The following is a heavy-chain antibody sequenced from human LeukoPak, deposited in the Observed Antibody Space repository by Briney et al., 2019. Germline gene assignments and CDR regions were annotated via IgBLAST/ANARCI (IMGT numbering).Heavy chain of an antibody. Sequence: ASVTVSCKASGYTFTSYAMHWVRQAPGQRLEWMGWINAGNGNTKYSQKFQGRVTITRDTSASTAYMELSSLRSEDTAVYYCASGLIVLGDYVDNWFDPWGQGTLVTVSS. CDR3: ASGLIVLGDYVDNWFDP. CDR1: GYTFTSYA. CDR2: INAGNGNT. V-gene: IGHV1-3*01. D-gene: IGHD4-17*01. J-gene: IGHJ5*02.